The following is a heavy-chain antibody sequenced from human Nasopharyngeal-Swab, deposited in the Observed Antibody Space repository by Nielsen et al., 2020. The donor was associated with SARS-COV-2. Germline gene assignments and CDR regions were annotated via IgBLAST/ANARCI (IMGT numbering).Heavy chain of an antibody. D-gene: IGHD2/OR15-2a*01. CDR1: GSSFRTYG. V-gene: IGHV3-23*01. Sequence: GESLKISCVASGSSFRTYGMSWVRQAPGKGLEWVAAISGSGDTSGSGGSTYYADSAKGRFTISRDNSKNTLSLQMNGLGAEDTAVYYCAKDLRGPYFFWGQGTLVTVSS. CDR3: AKDLRGPYFF. CDR2: ISGSGDTSGSGGST. J-gene: IGHJ4*02.